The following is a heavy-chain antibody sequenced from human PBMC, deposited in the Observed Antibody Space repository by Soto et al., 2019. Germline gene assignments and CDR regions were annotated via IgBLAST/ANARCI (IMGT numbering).Heavy chain of an antibody. CDR3: AKVGQYYYGMDV. Sequence: ASVNVSCKASGYTLTTYVMHWVRQAPGQRLEWMGWINAGNDNTKYSEKFQGRVTITRDTSASTVYMELSSLSSEDTAVYYCAKVGQYYYGMDVWGQGTTVTVSS. CDR2: INAGNDNT. J-gene: IGHJ6*02. D-gene: IGHD3-3*01. V-gene: IGHV1-3*01. CDR1: GYTLTTYV.